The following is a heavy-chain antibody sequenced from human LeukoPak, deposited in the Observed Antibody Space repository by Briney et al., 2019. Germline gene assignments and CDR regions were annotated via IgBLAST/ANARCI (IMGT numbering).Heavy chain of an antibody. J-gene: IGHJ4*02. CDR2: IKPDGSEK. CDR1: GFTFSHYW. CDR3: AKERNWAFGD. D-gene: IGHD7-27*01. V-gene: IGHV3-7*01. Sequence: GGSLRLSCAASGFTFSHYWMSWVRQAPGKGLEWVANIKPDGSEKYYVDSVKGRFTISRDNAKNSLHLQMNSLRAEDTAVDYCAKERNWAFGDWGQGTLVTVSS.